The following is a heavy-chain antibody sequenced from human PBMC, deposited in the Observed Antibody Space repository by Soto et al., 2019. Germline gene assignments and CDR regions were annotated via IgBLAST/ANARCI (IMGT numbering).Heavy chain of an antibody. CDR2: MYKTGET. V-gene: IGHV4-61*01. J-gene: IGHJ6*02. CDR1: GGSVSTGMKY. CDR3: MKAHESGDFLGMSV. D-gene: IGHD3-10*01. Sequence: SETLSLTCTVSGGSVSTGMKYWVWVRHPPGKALEFIGYMYKTGETLLNSSLKSRVTLSMETSKNQFSLTLSSVTAADTAVYFCMKAHESGDFLGMSVWGPGTTVTVSS.